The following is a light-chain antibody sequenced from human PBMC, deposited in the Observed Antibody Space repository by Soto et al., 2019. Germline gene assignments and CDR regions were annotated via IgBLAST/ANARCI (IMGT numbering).Light chain of an antibody. Sequence: IQLTQSPSSLSASVGDRGTITCRASQGISSYLAWYQQKPGKAPQLLIYAAYTLQSGVPSRFIGSGTATDFTLITSSLQPEDYATYYYQQLKSFGPGTKVDIK. CDR2: AAY. CDR3: QQLKS. CDR1: QGISSY. J-gene: IGKJ3*01. V-gene: IGKV1-9*01.